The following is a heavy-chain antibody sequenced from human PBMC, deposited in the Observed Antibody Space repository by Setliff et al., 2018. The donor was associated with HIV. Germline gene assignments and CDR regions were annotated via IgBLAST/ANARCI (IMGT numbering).Heavy chain of an antibody. CDR1: GGSLNSHF. CDR2: IYYSGST. D-gene: IGHD3-10*01. J-gene: IGHJ4*02. Sequence: SETLSLTCTVSGGSLNSHFWSWVRQPPGKGLEWIGYIYYSGSTYYNPSLKSRVTISVDTSKNQFSLKLSSVTAADTAVYYCARESPIMVRGVNNFDYWGQGTLVTVS. CDR3: ARESPIMVRGVNNFDY. V-gene: IGHV4-59*11.